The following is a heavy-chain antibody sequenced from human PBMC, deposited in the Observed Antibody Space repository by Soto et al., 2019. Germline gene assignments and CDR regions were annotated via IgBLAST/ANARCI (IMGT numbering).Heavy chain of an antibody. CDR3: ARHRGYSYDWDYFDY. Sequence: SETLSLTCTVSGGSISSYYWSWIRQPPGKGLEWIGYIYYSGSTNYNPSLKSRVTISVDTPKNQFSLKLSSVTAADTAVYSCARHRGYSYDWDYFDYWGQGTLVTVSS. J-gene: IGHJ4*02. D-gene: IGHD5-18*01. CDR2: IYYSGST. V-gene: IGHV4-59*01. CDR1: GGSISSYY.